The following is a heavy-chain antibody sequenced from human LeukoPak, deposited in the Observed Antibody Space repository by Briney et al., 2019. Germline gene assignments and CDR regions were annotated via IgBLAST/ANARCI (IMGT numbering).Heavy chain of an antibody. CDR2: IKSKTGGETT. J-gene: IGHJ4*02. V-gene: IGHV3-15*07. Sequence: GGSLRLSCAASGFPFTNAWMNWVRQAPGKGLEWVGRIKSKTGGETTDYAAPVKGRFAISREDSKNTLYLQMNSLKTEDTAVYYCTTATGSGSYYMGFDYWGQGALVTVSS. D-gene: IGHD3-10*01. CDR3: TTATGSGSYYMGFDY. CDR1: GFPFTNAW.